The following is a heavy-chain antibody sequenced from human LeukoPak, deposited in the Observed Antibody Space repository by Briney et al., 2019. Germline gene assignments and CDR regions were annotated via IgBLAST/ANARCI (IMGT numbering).Heavy chain of an antibody. CDR2: ISYDGSNK. CDR1: GFTFSSYA. Sequence: PGGSLRLSCAASGFTFSSYAMHWVRQAPGKGLEWMAVISYDGSNKYYADSVKGRFTISRDNSKNTLYLQMNSLRAEDTAVYYCARDYGGSLIDYWGQGTLVTVSS. V-gene: IGHV3-30-3*01. D-gene: IGHD2-15*01. J-gene: IGHJ4*02. CDR3: ARDYGGSLIDY.